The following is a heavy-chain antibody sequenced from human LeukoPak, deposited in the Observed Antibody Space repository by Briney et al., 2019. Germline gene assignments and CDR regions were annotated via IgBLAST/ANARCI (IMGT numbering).Heavy chain of an antibody. CDR2: IIPIFGTA. V-gene: IGHV1-69*13. J-gene: IGHJ6*02. CDR3: ARDVYSGYDWSLSNAYYYGMDV. CDR1: GGTFSSYA. D-gene: IGHD5-12*01. Sequence: GASVKVSCKASGGTFSSYAISWVRQAPGQGLEWMGGIIPIFGTANYAQKFQGRVTITADESTSTAYMELSSLRSEDTAVYYCARDVYSGYDWSLSNAYYYGMDVWGQGTTVTVSS.